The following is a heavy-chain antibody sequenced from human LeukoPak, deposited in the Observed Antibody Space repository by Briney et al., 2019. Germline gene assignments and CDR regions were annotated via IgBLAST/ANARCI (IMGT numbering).Heavy chain of an antibody. Sequence: GGSLRLSCAASGFTFSSYAMSWVRQAPGKGLEWVSAISGSGGSTYYADSVKGRFTISRDNSKNTLYLQMNSLRAEDTAVYYCAKRKFVVVPAAPYSFDPWGQGTLVTVSS. V-gene: IGHV3-23*01. CDR3: AKRKFVVVPAAPYSFDP. CDR2: ISGSGGST. D-gene: IGHD2-2*01. J-gene: IGHJ5*02. CDR1: GFTFSSYA.